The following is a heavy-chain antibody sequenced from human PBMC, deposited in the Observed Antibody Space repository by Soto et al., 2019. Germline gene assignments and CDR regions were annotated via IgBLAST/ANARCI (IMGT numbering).Heavy chain of an antibody. J-gene: IGHJ4*02. V-gene: IGHV6-1*01. CDR2: TYYRSSWSS. CDR3: TRVSHLGRRLNS. Sequence: PSQTLSLTCDISGDSVSSNIVAWNWIRQSPSRGLEWLGRTYYRSSWSSDYAISVRSRMTINADTSKNQVSLHLSSVTPEDTAVYYCTRVSHLGRRLNSWGQGTLVTVSS. CDR1: GDSVSSNIVA.